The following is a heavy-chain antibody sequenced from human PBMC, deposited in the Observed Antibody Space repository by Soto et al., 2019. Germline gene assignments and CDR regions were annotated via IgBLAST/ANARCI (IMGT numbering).Heavy chain of an antibody. V-gene: IGHV1-18*01. D-gene: IGHD2-8*01. J-gene: IGHJ4*02. Sequence: WASVKVSCKASGYTFTSYGISWVRQAPGQGLEWMGWISAYNGNTNYAQKLQGRVTMTTDTSTSTAYMELRSLRSDDTAVYYCARSGPGYCTNGVCLSGGSDYWGQGTLVTVSS. CDR2: ISAYNGNT. CDR1: GYTFTSYG. CDR3: ARSGPGYCTNGVCLSGGSDY.